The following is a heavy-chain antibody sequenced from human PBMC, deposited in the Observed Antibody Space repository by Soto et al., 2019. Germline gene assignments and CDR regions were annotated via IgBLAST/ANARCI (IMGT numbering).Heavy chain of an antibody. J-gene: IGHJ6*02. V-gene: IGHV3-23*01. Sequence: PGGSLRLSCAASGFTFSSYAMSWVRQAPGKGLEWVSAISGSGGSTYYADSVKGRFTISRDNSKNTRYLQMNSLRAEDTAVYYCAKDEDCSSTSCYMNYYGMDVWGQGTTVTVSS. CDR2: ISGSGGST. CDR3: AKDEDCSSTSCYMNYYGMDV. D-gene: IGHD2-2*02. CDR1: GFTFSSYA.